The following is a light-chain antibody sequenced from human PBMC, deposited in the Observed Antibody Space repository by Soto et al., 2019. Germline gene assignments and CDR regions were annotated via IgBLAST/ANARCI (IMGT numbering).Light chain of an antibody. V-gene: IGLV1-40*01. J-gene: IGLJ1*01. CDR2: GNS. CDR3: QSYDITLSGHV. Sequence: QSVLTQPPSVSGAPGQRVTISCTGNRFNVGSGYEVHWYQQVPGTAPRLLIHGNSNRPSGAPDRFSGFASGTSASLAITGLQAEDEADYYCQSYDITLSGHVFGTGTKVTVL. CDR1: RFNVGSGYE.